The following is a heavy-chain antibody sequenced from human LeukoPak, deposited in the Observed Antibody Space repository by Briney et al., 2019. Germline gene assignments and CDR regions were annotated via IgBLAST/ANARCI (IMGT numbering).Heavy chain of an antibody. V-gene: IGHV3-64*01. Sequence: GGSLRLSCAASGFTFSSYAMHWVRQAPGKGLEDVSAISSNGGSTYYANSVKGRFTISRDNSKNTLYLQMGSLRAEDMAVYYCAREASIRRYFDWLLDYWGQGTLVTVSS. D-gene: IGHD3-9*01. CDR2: ISSNGGST. CDR1: GFTFSSYA. J-gene: IGHJ4*02. CDR3: AREASIRRYFDWLLDY.